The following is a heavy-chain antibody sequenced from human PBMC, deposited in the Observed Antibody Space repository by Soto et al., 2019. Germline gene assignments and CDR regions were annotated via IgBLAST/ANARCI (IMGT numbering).Heavy chain of an antibody. V-gene: IGHV1-18*01. CDR2: ISAYNGNT. J-gene: IGHJ6*03. CDR1: GYTFTSYG. Sequence: QVQLVQSGAEVKKPGASVKVSCKASGYTFTSYGISWVRQAPGQGLEWMGWISAYNGNTNYAQKLQGRVTMTTETSTSTAYMELRSLRSDDTAVYYCARGGSPTFPTGDYYYYYMDVWGKGTTVTVSS. CDR3: ARGGSPTFPTGDYYYYYMDV. D-gene: IGHD3-10*01.